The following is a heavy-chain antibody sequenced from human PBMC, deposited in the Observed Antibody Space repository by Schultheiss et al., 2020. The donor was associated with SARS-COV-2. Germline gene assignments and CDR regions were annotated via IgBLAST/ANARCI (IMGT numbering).Heavy chain of an antibody. D-gene: IGHD6-19*01. J-gene: IGHJ4*02. V-gene: IGHV3-11*01. CDR1: GFTFSDYY. Sequence: GGSLRLSCAASGFTFSDYYMSWIRQAPGKGLEWVSYISSSGSTIYYADSVKGRFTISRDSPKNTLYLQMNSLRTEDTAVYYCAKDEGSSGWYAGLYYWGQGTLVTVSS. CDR2: ISSSGSTI. CDR3: AKDEGSSGWYAGLYY.